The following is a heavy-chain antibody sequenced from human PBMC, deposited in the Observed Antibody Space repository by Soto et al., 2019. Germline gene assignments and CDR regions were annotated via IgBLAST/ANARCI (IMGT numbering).Heavy chain of an antibody. D-gene: IGHD6-19*01. Sequence: SETLSLTCAVSGGSISSSNWWSWVRQPPGKGLEWIGEIYHSGSTNYNPSLKSRVTISVDKSKNQFSLKLSSVTAADTAVYYYAKPIAVAGLGYWGQGTLVTVSS. CDR3: AKPIAVAGLGY. V-gene: IGHV4-4*02. J-gene: IGHJ4*02. CDR2: IYHSGST. CDR1: GGSISSSNW.